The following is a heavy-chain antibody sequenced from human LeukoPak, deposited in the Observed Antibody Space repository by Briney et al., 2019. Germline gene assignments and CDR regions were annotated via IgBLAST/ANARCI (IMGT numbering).Heavy chain of an antibody. Sequence: GGSLRLSRAASGFTFSNYGIHWVRQAPGKGLEWVTFIQTDGNTKYYADSVRGRLTISRDNSKNTVSLQMNSLRAEDTAVYYCAREESSLVLGGLAYWGQGTLVTVSS. V-gene: IGHV3-30*02. J-gene: IGHJ4*02. CDR2: IQTDGNTK. CDR1: GFTFSNYG. CDR3: AREESSLVLGGLAY. D-gene: IGHD6-13*01.